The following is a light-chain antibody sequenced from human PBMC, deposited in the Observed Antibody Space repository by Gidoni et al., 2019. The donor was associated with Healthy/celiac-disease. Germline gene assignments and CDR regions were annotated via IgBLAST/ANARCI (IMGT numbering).Light chain of an antibody. CDR3: QQYGSSLWT. CDR1: QSVSSSY. J-gene: IGKJ1*01. V-gene: IGKV3-20*01. Sequence: EIVLTQSPVTLSLSPGERATLSCRASQSVSSSYLAWYQQKPGQAPRLLIYGASSRATGIPDRFSGSGSGTDFTLTISRLEPEDFAVYYCQQYGSSLWTFDQGTKVEIK. CDR2: GAS.